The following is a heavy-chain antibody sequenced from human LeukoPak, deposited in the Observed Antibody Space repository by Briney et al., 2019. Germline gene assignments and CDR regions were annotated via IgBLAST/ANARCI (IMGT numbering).Heavy chain of an antibody. J-gene: IGHJ4*02. CDR2: ISAYNGNT. CDR3: GRSLPLSQGGYADY. D-gene: IGHD3-16*01. Sequence: ASVKVSCKASGYTFTSYGISWVRQAPGQGREWMGWISAYNGNTNYAQKLQGRVTMTTDTSTSTAYMELRSLRSDDTAVYYCGRSLPLSQGGYADYWGQGTLVTVSS. V-gene: IGHV1-18*01. CDR1: GYTFTSYG.